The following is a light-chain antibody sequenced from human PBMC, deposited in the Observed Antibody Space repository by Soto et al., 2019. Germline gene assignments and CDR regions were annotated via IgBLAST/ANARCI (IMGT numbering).Light chain of an antibody. V-gene: IGLV2-14*01. Sequence: QPVLTQPASVSGSPGQSITISCTGTSSDVGAYNYVSWYQHHPGKAPKLMIYEVSNRPSGVSNRFSGSKSGNTASLTISGLQAEDEADYYCSSYTTTYVFGTGTKLTVL. CDR3: SSYTTTYV. CDR2: EVS. J-gene: IGLJ1*01. CDR1: SSDVGAYNY.